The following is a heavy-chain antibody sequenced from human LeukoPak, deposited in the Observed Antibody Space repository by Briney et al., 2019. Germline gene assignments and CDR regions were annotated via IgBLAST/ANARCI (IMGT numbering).Heavy chain of an antibody. D-gene: IGHD2-2*02. J-gene: IGHJ4*02. Sequence: ASVKVSCKASGYTFTGFYMHWVRQAPGQGLEWMGWINPNSGNTGYAQKFQGRVTMTRNTSISTAYMELSSLRSEDTAVYYCARGHIPDFDYWGQGTLVTVSS. V-gene: IGHV1-8*02. CDR2: INPNSGNT. CDR1: GYTFTGFY. CDR3: ARGHIPDFDY.